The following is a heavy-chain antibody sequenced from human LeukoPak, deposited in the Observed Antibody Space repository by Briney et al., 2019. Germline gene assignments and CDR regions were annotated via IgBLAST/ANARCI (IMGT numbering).Heavy chain of an antibody. CDR3: ARGGSGYYYDFDY. V-gene: IGHV4-61*02. D-gene: IGHD3-22*01. J-gene: IGHJ4*02. Sequence: SSETLSLTCIVSGGSISSGSYYWSWIRQPAGKGLEWIGRIYTSGSTNYNPSLKSRVTMSVDTSKNQFSLKLSSVTAADTAVYFCARGGSGYYYDFDYWGQGTLVTVSS. CDR2: IYTSGST. CDR1: GGSISSGSYY.